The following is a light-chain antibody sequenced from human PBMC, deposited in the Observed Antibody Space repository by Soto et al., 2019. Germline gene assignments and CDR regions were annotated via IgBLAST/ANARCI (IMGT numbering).Light chain of an antibody. J-gene: IGKJ5*01. V-gene: IGKV1-5*03. CDR2: KTS. Sequence: IQMTQSPSTLSASVVDRVTITCRASQGLSGWLACYQQKPGKAPKLLIYKTSSLESGVPSRFSGSGSGTEFTLTIRSLQPDDFATYYCLQYNRLYTFGQGTRLEIK. CDR3: LQYNRLYT. CDR1: QGLSGW.